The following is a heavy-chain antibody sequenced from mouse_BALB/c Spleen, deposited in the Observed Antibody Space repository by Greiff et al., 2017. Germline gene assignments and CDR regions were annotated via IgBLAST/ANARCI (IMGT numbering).Heavy chain of an antibody. D-gene: IGHD1-1*01. CDR1: GFTFSDYY. Sequence: EVKLMESGGGLVKPGGSLKLSCAASGFTFSDYYMYWVRQTPEKRLEWVATISDGGSYTYYPDSVKGRFTISRDNAKNNLYLQMSSLKSEDTAMYYCARDRGYYYGSSSGYFDVWGAGTTVTVSS. CDR2: ISDGGSYT. J-gene: IGHJ1*01. V-gene: IGHV5-4*02. CDR3: ARDRGYYYGSSSGYFDV.